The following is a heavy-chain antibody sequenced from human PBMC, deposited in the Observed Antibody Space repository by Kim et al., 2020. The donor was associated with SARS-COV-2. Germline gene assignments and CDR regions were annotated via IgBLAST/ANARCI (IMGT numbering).Heavy chain of an antibody. V-gene: IGHV3-53*01. D-gene: IGHD2-15*01. Sequence: GGSLRLSCAASGFTVSSNYMSWVRQAPGKGLEWVSVIYSGGSTYYADSVKGRFTISRDNSKNTLYLQMNSLRAEDTAVYYCARGDLDEGWFWFDPWGQGTLVTVSS. CDR3: ARGDLDEGWFWFDP. J-gene: IGHJ5*02. CDR1: GFTVSSNY. CDR2: IYSGGST.